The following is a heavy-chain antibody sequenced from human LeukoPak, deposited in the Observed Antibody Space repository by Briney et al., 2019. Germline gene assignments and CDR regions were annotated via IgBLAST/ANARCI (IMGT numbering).Heavy chain of an antibody. Sequence: ASVKVSCKASGYTFTGYYMHWVRQAPGQGLEWMGRINPNSGGTNYAQKFQGRVTMPRDTSISTAYMELSRLRSDDTAVYYCARERCSGGSCGFDYWGQGTLVTVSS. CDR3: ARERCSGGSCGFDY. CDR1: GYTFTGYY. V-gene: IGHV1-2*06. CDR2: INPNSGGT. D-gene: IGHD2-15*01. J-gene: IGHJ4*02.